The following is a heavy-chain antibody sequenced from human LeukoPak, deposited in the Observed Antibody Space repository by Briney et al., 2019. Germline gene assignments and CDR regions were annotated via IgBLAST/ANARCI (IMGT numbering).Heavy chain of an antibody. CDR2: IYYSGST. Sequence: NSSETLSLTCTVSGGSISSSSYYWGWIRQPPGKGLEWIGSIYYSGSTYYNPSLKSRVTISVDTSKNQFSLKLSSVTAADTAVYYCARDRVGNGLRVRGRENWFDPWGQGTLVTVSS. J-gene: IGHJ5*02. CDR3: ARDRVGNGLRVRGRENWFDP. D-gene: IGHD3-10*01. V-gene: IGHV4-39*07. CDR1: GGSISSSSYY.